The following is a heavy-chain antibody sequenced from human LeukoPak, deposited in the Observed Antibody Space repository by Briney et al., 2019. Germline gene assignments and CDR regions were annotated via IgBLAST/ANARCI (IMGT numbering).Heavy chain of an antibody. CDR3: AKDREMDIVATTAFDY. CDR1: GFTFSSYA. D-gene: IGHD5-12*01. CDR2: ISGSGGST. Sequence: HSGGSLRLSCAASGFTFSSYAMSWVRQAPGKGLEWVSAISGSGGSTYYADSVKGRFTISRDNSKNTLYLQMNSLRAEDTAVYYCAKDREMDIVATTAFDYWGQGTLVTVSS. V-gene: IGHV3-23*01. J-gene: IGHJ4*02.